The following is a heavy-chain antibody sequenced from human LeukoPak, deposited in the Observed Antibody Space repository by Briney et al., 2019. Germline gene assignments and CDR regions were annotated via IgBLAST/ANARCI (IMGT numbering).Heavy chain of an antibody. CDR2: IYYSGST. CDR3: ARTSRWRSSWYHPNRVDY. Sequence: SETLSLTCTVSGGSISSYYWSWIRQPPGKGLEWIGYIYYSGSTNYNPSLKSRVTISVDTSKNQFSLKLSSVTAADTAVYYCARTSRWRSSWYHPNRVDYWGQGTLVTFSS. J-gene: IGHJ4*02. D-gene: IGHD6-13*01. CDR1: GGSISSYY. V-gene: IGHV4-59*12.